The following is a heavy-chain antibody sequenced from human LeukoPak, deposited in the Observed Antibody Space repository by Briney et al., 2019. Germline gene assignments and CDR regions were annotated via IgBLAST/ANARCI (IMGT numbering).Heavy chain of an antibody. CDR2: IPYDGSNK. Sequence: GGSLRLSCAASGFTFSSYAMHWVRQAPGKGLEWVAVIPYDGSNKYYADSVKGRFTISRDNSKNTLYLQMNSLRAEDTAVYYCASGTYFDYWGQGTLSPSPQ. D-gene: IGHD1-7*01. V-gene: IGHV3-30-3*01. CDR3: ASGTYFDY. J-gene: IGHJ4*02. CDR1: GFTFSSYA.